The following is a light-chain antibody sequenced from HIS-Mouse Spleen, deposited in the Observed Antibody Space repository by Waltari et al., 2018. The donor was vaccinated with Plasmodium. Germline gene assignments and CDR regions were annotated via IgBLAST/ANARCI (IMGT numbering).Light chain of an antibody. CDR2: EDS. J-gene: IGLJ3*02. CDR1: ALPTKF. V-gene: IGLV3-10*01. Sequence: SYELTQPPSVSVSPGQTARTTCPGDALPTKFASLYQQKSGQAPVLVIYEDSKRPSGIPERFSGSSSGTMATLTISGAQVEDEADYYCYSTDSSGNHRVFGGGTKLTVL. CDR3: YSTDSSGNHRV.